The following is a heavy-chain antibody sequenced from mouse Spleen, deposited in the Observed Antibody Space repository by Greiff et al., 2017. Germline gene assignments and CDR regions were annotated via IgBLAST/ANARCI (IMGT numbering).Heavy chain of an antibody. CDR3: ARSLREGLAY. V-gene: IGHV1-50*01. J-gene: IGHJ3*01. CDR2: IDPSDSYT. CDR1: GYTFTSYW. D-gene: IGHD3-3*01. Sequence: VQLQQPGAELVKPGASVKLSCKASGYTFTSYWMQWVKQRPGQGLEWIGEIDPSDSYTNYNQKFKGKATLTVDTSSSTAYMQLSSLTSEDSAVYYCARSLREGLAYWGQGTLVTVSA.